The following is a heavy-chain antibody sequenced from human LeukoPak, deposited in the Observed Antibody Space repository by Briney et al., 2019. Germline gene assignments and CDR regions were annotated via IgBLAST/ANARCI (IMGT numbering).Heavy chain of an antibody. CDR3: ARANYDPLTGNWYFDL. V-gene: IGHV1-8*01. J-gene: IGHJ2*01. D-gene: IGHD3-9*01. CDR1: GYTLINYD. CDR2: MNPNSGHT. Sequence: ASVKVSCKASGYTLINYDINWVRQATGQGLEWMGWMNPNSGHTVFAQNLQGRVTMTRNTPTSTAYMELSSLRSEDTAVYYCARANYDPLTGNWYFDLWGRGTLVTVSS.